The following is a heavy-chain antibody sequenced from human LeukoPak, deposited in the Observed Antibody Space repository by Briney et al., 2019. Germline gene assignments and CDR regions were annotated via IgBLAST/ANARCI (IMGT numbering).Heavy chain of an antibody. CDR2: IYTSGST. J-gene: IGHJ3*02. V-gene: IGHV4-61*02. Sequence: SQTLSLTCTVSGGSISSGSYYWSWIRQPAGKGLEWIGRIYTSGSTNYNPSLKSRVTISVDTSKNQFSLKLSSVTAADTAVYYCARAFLFSRDDYGDYGAFDIWGQGTMVTVSS. CDR3: ARAFLFSRDDYGDYGAFDI. CDR1: GGSISSGSYY. D-gene: IGHD4-17*01.